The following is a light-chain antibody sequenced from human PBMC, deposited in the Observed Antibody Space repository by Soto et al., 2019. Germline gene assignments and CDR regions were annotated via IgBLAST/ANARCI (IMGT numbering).Light chain of an antibody. CDR1: SSDVGGYNY. V-gene: IGLV2-14*01. J-gene: IGLJ2*01. CDR3: SSYTSSSTLDVV. CDR2: EVS. Sequence: QSALTQPASVSGSPGQSITISCTGTSSDVGGYNYVSWYQQHPGKAPKLMIYEVSNRPSEVSNRFSGSKSGNTASLTISGLQAEDEADYYCSSYTSSSTLDVVFGGGTKVTVL.